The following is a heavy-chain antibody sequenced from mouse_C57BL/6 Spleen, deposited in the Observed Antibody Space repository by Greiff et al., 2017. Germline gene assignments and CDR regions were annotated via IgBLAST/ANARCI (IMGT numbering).Heavy chain of an antibody. CDR2: IYPGDGDT. CDR1: GYAFSSSW. J-gene: IGHJ3*01. D-gene: IGHD2-1*01. Sequence: QVQLQQSGPELVKPGASVKISCKASGYAFSSSWLNWVKQRPGKGLEWIGRIYPGDGDTNYNGKFKGKATLTADNSSSTAYMQLSSLTSEDSAVYFCARRVLIYYGFAYGGQGTLVTVSA. V-gene: IGHV1-82*01. CDR3: ARRVLIYYGFAY.